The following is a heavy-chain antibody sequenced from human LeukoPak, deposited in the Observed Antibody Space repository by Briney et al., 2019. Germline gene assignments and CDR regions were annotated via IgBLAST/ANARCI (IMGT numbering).Heavy chain of an antibody. CDR1: GFTFSSYA. D-gene: IGHD2-2*03. V-gene: IGHV3-30*04. CDR2: ISYDGSNK. CDR3: ARDLLDIVVVPAAISTIFDY. Sequence: GRSLRLSCAASGFTFSSYAMHWVRQAPGQGLEGVAVISYDGSNKYYADSVKGRFTISRDNSKNTLYLQMNSLRAEDTAVYYCARDLLDIVVVPAAISTIFDYWGQGTLVTVSS. J-gene: IGHJ4*02.